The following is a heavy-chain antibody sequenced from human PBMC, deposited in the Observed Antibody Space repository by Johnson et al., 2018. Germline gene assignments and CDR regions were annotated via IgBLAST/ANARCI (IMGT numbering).Heavy chain of an antibody. CDR3: GKGMAAAAAYCDS. CDR2: FGGSGGST. J-gene: IGHJ4*02. V-gene: IGHV3-23*04. Sequence: VQLVQSGGGVVQPGTSLRLSCVASGFTFGTYAMTWVRQVPGKGLEWVSPFGGSGGSTSSADSVKGRFTISRGNSKNTLYLQMNSLRAEDPAGYYCGKGMAAAAAYCDSWGQGTRVTGSS. D-gene: IGHD6-13*01. CDR1: GFTFGTYA.